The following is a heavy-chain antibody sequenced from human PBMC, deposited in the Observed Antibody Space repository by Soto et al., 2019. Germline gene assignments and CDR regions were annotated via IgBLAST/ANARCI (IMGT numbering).Heavy chain of an antibody. J-gene: IGHJ6*03. CDR2: ISSSSSYI. CDR3: ARDHSPDPYYYYYMDV. V-gene: IGHV3-21*01. CDR1: GFTFSSYS. Sequence: GGSLRLSCAASGFTFSSYSMNWVRQAPGKGLEWVSSISSSSSYIYYADSVKGRFTISRDNAKNSLYLQMNSLRAEDTAVYYCARDHSPDPYYYYYMDVWGKGTTVTVSS.